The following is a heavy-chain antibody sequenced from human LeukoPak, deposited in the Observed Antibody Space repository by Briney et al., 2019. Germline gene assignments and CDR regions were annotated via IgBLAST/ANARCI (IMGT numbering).Heavy chain of an antibody. J-gene: IGHJ4*02. CDR2: IYYSGST. CDR1: GGSISNYC. CDR3: ARHSSDIAARPNDY. D-gene: IGHD6-6*01. V-gene: IGHV4-59*08. Sequence: PSETLSLACTVSGGSISNYCWSWIRQPPGKGLEWIAYIYYSGSTNYNPSLKSRVTISVDTSKNQFSLNLSSVTAADTAMYYCARHSSDIAARPNDYWGQGTLVTVSS.